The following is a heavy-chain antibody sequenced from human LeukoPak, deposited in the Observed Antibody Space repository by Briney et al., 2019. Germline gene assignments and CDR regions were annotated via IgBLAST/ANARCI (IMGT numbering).Heavy chain of an antibody. CDR2: INSDASIT. V-gene: IGHV3-74*01. J-gene: IGHJ4*02. CDR1: GFTFSRNW. Sequence: PGGSLRLSCAASGFTFSRNWMHRVRQAPGKGLVWVSRINSDASITNYADSVKGRFTISRDNPKNTLYLQMSSLRAEDTAVYYCAKIDAYWGQGTLVPVSS. CDR3: AKIDAY.